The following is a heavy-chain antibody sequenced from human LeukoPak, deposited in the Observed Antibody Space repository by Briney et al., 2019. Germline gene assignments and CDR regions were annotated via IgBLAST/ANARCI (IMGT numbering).Heavy chain of an antibody. CDR2: INHSGST. J-gene: IGHJ4*02. CDR3: ARVRWDSSSSEDY. V-gene: IGHV4-34*01. Sequence: PSETLSLTCAVYGGSFSGYYWSWIRQPPGKGLEWIGEINHSGSTNYNPSLKSRVTISVDRSKNQFSLRLTSVTAADTAVYYCARVRWDSSSSEDYWGQESLVTVSS. CDR1: GGSFSGYY. D-gene: IGHD6-6*01.